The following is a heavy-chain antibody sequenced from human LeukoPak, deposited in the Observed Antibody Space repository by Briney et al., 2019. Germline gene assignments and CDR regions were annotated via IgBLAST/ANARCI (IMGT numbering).Heavy chain of an antibody. CDR2: IIPIFGTA. D-gene: IGHD3-3*01. V-gene: IGHV1-69*05. J-gene: IGHJ6*02. Sequence: SVKVSCKASGGTFSSYAISWVRQAPGQGLEWMGGIIPIFGTANYAQKFQGRVTMTRNTSISTAYMELSSLRSEDTAVYYCARHKTDYDFWSGRPYYYGMDVWGQGTTVTVSS. CDR3: ARHKTDYDFWSGRPYYYGMDV. CDR1: GGTFSSYA.